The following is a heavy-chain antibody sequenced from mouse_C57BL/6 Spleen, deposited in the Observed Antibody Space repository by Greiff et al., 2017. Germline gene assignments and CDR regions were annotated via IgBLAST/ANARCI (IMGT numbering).Heavy chain of an antibody. CDR1: GYTFTDYN. D-gene: IGHD2-4*01. J-gene: IGHJ1*03. CDR3: ARGDDYDYWYFDV. Sequence: EVQLQQSGPELVKPGASVKIPCKASGYTFTDYNMDWVKQSHGKSLEWIGDINPNNGGTTYNQKFKGKATLTVDQSSSTAYMELRSLTSEDTAVYDCARGDDYDYWYFDVWGTGTTVTVSS. V-gene: IGHV1-18*01. CDR2: INPNNGGT.